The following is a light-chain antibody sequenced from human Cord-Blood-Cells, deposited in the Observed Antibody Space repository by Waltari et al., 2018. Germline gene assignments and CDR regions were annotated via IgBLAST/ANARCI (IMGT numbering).Light chain of an antibody. CDR2: EVS. CDR3: SSYAGSNNFEV. CDR1: SRDVGGYNY. J-gene: IGLJ3*02. V-gene: IGLV2-8*01. Sequence: QSALTQPPSASGSPGQSVTISCTGTSRDVGGYNYVSWYQQHPGKAPKLMIYEVSKRPSGVPDRFSASKSGNTASLTVSWLQAEDEADYYCSSYAGSNNFEVFGGGTKLTVL.